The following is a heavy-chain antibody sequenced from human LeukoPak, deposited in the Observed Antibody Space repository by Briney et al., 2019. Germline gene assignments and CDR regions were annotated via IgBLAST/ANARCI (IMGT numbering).Heavy chain of an antibody. D-gene: IGHD5-18*01. J-gene: IGHJ5*02. CDR1: GGSISSYY. V-gene: IGHV4-59*12. CDR2: IYYSGST. CDR3: ARDDSDTAMVYDGWFDP. Sequence: SETLSLTCTVSGGSISSYYWSWIRQPPGKGLEWIGYIYYSGSTNYNPSLKSRVTMSVDTSKNQFSLKLSSVTAADTAVYYCARDDSDTAMVYDGWFDPWGQGTLVTVSS.